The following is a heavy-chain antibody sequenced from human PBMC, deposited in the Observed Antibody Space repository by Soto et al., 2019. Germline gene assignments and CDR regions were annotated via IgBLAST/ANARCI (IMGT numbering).Heavy chain of an antibody. Sequence: PGGSLRLSCAASGFSFSDSDMSWVRQAPEKGLEWVSGISVSDGDAYYYADPVKGRFTLSRDKSANTVYLQMNSLRVEDTAVYYCARGPPGSGAFDIWGQGTMVTVS. J-gene: IGHJ3*02. CDR2: ISVSDGDA. CDR1: GFSFSDSD. CDR3: ARGPPGSGAFDI. V-gene: IGHV3-23*01.